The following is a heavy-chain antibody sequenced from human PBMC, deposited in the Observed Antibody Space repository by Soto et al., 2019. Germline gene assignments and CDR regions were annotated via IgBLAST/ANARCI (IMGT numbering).Heavy chain of an antibody. D-gene: IGHD3-22*01. V-gene: IGHV3-23*01. CDR2: ISGSGGST. CDR3: AKQSSALVVITTVDY. J-gene: IGHJ4*02. Sequence: PGGSLRLSCAASGFTFSRYAMSWGRQAPGKGLEWVSAISGSGGSTYYADSVKGRFTISRDNSKNTLYLQMNSLRAEDTAVYYCAKQSSALVVITTVDYWGQGTLVTVSS. CDR1: GFTFSRYA.